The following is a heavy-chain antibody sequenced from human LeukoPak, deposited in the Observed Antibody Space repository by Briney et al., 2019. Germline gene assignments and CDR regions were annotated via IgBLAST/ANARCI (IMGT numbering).Heavy chain of an antibody. Sequence: GGSLRLSCAASGFSFSSFGMHWVRQAPGKGLEWVAVIWSDGSNQYYADSVRGRFPIPRDNPKDTLYLQMSSLRVEDTAVYYCARGEYSSSWHSEYFQHWGQGTLVTVSS. CDR2: IWSDGSNQ. V-gene: IGHV3-33*01. CDR1: GFSFSSFG. D-gene: IGHD6-13*01. CDR3: ARGEYSSSWHSEYFQH. J-gene: IGHJ1*01.